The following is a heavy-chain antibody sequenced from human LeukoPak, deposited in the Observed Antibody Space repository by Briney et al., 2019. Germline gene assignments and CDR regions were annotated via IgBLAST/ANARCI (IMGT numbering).Heavy chain of an antibody. V-gene: IGHV4-59*01. CDR3: ARDGCPTTQSGCVGNWFDP. CDR2: MYYTGST. J-gene: IGHJ5*02. Sequence: PSETLSLTCTVSGGSISSYYWSWIRQPPGKGLELIGYMYYTGSTNYNPSLKSRLTISVDTSKNQFSLRLSSVTAADTAVYYCARDGCPTTQSGCVGNWFDPWGQGTLVTVSS. D-gene: IGHD6-25*01. CDR1: GGSISSYY.